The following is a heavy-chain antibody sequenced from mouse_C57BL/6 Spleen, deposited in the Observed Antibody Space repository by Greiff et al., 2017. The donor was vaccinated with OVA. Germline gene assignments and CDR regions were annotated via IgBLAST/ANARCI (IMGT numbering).Heavy chain of an antibody. D-gene: IGHD2-2*01. CDR2: IYPGDGDT. V-gene: IGHV1-82*01. Sequence: QVQLKESGPELVKPGASVKISCKASGYAFSSSWMNWVKQRPGKGLEWIGRIYPGDGDTNYNGKFKGKATLTADKSSSTAYMQLSSLTSEDSAVYFCARCPLYGYDGNYYAMDYWGQGTSVTVSS. J-gene: IGHJ4*01. CDR1: GYAFSSSW. CDR3: ARCPLYGYDGNYYAMDY.